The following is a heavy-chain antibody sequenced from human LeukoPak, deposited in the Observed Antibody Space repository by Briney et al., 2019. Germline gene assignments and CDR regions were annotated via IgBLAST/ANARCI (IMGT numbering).Heavy chain of an antibody. CDR1: GGSFSGYY. D-gene: IGHD3-22*01. CDR2: INHSGST. CDR3: ARHYYDSSGYYYGAFDI. J-gene: IGHJ3*02. Sequence: SETLSLTCAVYGGSFSGYYWSWIRQPPGKGLEWIGEINHSGSTNYNPSLKSRVTISVDTSKNQFSLKLSSVTAADTAVYYCARHYYDSSGYYYGAFDIWGQGTMVTVSS. V-gene: IGHV4-34*01.